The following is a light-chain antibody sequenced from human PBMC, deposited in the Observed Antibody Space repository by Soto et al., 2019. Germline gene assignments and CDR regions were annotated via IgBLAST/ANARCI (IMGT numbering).Light chain of an antibody. Sequence: QSALTQPASVSGSPGQSITISCTGTSSDVGGYNYVSWYQQHPGKAPKVMTYDVSYRPSGVSNRFSGSKSGNTASLTISGLQVEDEADYYCSSYTSSSTLVVFGGGTKLTVL. CDR3: SSYTSSSTLVV. CDR2: DVS. V-gene: IGLV2-14*03. CDR1: SSDVGGYNY. J-gene: IGLJ2*01.